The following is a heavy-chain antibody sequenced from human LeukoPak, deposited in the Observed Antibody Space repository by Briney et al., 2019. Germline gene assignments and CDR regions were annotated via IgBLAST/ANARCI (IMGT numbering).Heavy chain of an antibody. J-gene: IGHJ6*02. CDR1: GFTFSSYA. V-gene: IGHV3-23*01. Sequence: RRSLRLSCAASGFTFSSYAMSWVRQAPGKGLEWVSAISGSGGSTYYADSVKGRFTISRDNSKNTLYLQMNSLRAEDTAVYYCAKTLRMMAYYYYGMDVWGQGTTVTVSS. CDR3: AKTLRMMAYYYYGMDV. D-gene: IGHD5-24*01. CDR2: ISGSGGST.